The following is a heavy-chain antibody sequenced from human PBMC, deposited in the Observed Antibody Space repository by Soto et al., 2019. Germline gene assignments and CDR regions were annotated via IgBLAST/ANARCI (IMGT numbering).Heavy chain of an antibody. CDR2: INHSGST. CDR1: GGSFSGYY. D-gene: IGHD1-7*01. J-gene: IGHJ6*03. Sequence: PSETLSLTCAVYGGSFSGYYWSWIRQPPGKGLEWIGEINHSGSTNYNPSLKSRVTISVDTSKNQFSLKLSSVTAADTAVYYCASLTRPTGTTPRSYYYYYYMDVWGKGTTVTVSS. V-gene: IGHV4-34*01. CDR3: ASLTRPTGTTPRSYYYYYYMDV.